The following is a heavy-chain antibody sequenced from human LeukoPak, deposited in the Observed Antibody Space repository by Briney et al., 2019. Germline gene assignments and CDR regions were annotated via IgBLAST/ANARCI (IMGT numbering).Heavy chain of an antibody. CDR1: GGSFSGYY. Sequence: PSETLSLTCAVFGGSFSGYYWSWIRQPPGKGLEWIGEIHHSGSTNYNPSLKSRVTISVDSSRNQFSLKLSSVTAADTAVYYCARGPSTDYDFWSGYSRGYYFDYWGQGTLVTVSS. V-gene: IGHV4-34*01. D-gene: IGHD3-3*01. J-gene: IGHJ4*02. CDR3: ARGPSTDYDFWSGYSRGYYFDY. CDR2: IHHSGST.